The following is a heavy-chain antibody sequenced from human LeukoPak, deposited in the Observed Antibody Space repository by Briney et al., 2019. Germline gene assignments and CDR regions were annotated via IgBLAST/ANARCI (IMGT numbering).Heavy chain of an antibody. Sequence: GGSLRLSCAASGFTFSSYWMSWVRQAPGKGLEWVANIKQDGSEKYYVDSVKGRFTISRDNSKNTLYLQMNSLRAEDTAVYYCATGASGDLPADYWGQGTLVTVSS. J-gene: IGHJ4*02. CDR3: ATGASGDLPADY. V-gene: IGHV3-7*01. D-gene: IGHD6-19*01. CDR2: IKQDGSEK. CDR1: GFTFSSYW.